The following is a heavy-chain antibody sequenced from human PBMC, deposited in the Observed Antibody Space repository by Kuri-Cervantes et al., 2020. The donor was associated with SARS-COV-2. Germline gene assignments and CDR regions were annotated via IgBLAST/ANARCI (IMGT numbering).Heavy chain of an antibody. CDR2: IYYSGST. CDR3: ARHYYDYVWGSYRIIDY. CDR1: GGSISSYY. Sequence: GSLRLSCTVSGGSISSYYWSWIRQPPGKGLEWIGYIYYSGSTNYNPSLKSRVTISVDTSKNQFSLKLSSVTAADTAVYYCARHYYDYVWGSYRIIDYWGQGTLVTVSS. D-gene: IGHD3-16*02. J-gene: IGHJ4*02. V-gene: IGHV4-59*08.